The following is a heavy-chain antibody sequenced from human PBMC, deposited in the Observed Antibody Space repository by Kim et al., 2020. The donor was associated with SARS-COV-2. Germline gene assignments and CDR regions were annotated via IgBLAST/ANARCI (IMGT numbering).Heavy chain of an antibody. CDR1: GYTFTNYA. CDR3: AREPAMPTGDWFDP. D-gene: IGHD2-2*01. Sequence: ASVKVSCKASGYTFTNYAMNWVRQAPGQGLEWMGWINTNTGHPTYARDFTGRFVFSLDTSVSTTYLQISSLKPEDTAVYYCAREPAMPTGDWFDPWGQGTLVTVSS. V-gene: IGHV7-4-1*02. CDR2: INTNTGHP. J-gene: IGHJ5*02.